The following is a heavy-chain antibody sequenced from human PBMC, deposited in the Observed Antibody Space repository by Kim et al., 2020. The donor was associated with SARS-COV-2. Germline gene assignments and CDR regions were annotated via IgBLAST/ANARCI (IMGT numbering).Heavy chain of an antibody. D-gene: IGHD2-2*01. J-gene: IGHJ4*02. Sequence: NPPLKGRVTMSVDTSKNQFSLKLSFVTAADTAMYYCVRLGCSATSCTTFDYWGQGTLVTVSS. V-gene: IGHV4-59*08. CDR3: VRLGCSATSCTTFDY.